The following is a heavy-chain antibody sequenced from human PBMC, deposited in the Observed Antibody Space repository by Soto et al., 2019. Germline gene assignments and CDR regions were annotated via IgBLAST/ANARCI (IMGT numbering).Heavy chain of an antibody. CDR1: GDSVSSNSAA. V-gene: IGHV6-1*01. J-gene: IGHJ6*02. Sequence: SQTLSLTCAISGDSVSSNSAAWNWIRQSPSRGLEWLGRTYYRSKWYNDYAVSVKSRITINPDTSKNQFSLQLNSVTPEDTAVYYCARAGLWFGELLPGYYYYGMDVWGQGTTVTVSS. D-gene: IGHD3-10*01. CDR2: TYYRSKWYN. CDR3: ARAGLWFGELLPGYYYYGMDV.